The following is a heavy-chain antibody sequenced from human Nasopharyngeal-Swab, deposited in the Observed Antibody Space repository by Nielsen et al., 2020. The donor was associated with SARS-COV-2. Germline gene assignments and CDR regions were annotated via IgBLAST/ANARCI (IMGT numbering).Heavy chain of an antibody. CDR3: ARASMGCAFDI. CDR2: ISSSSSYI. V-gene: IGHV3-21*01. D-gene: IGHD3-16*01. J-gene: IGHJ3*02. CDR1: GFTFSSYS. Sequence: GESLKISCAASGFTFSSYSMNWVRQAPGKGLEWVSSISSSSSYIYYADSVKGRFTISRDNAKNSLYLQMNSLRAEDTAVYYCARASMGCAFDIWGQGTMVTVSS.